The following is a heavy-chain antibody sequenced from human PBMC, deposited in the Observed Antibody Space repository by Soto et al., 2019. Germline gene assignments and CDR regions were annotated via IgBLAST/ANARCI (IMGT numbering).Heavy chain of an antibody. CDR1: GGSISSYY. CDR2: IYYSGST. V-gene: IGHV4-59*01. J-gene: IGHJ5*02. CDR3: ARYYYDSSGYRAFDP. D-gene: IGHD3-22*01. Sequence: PSETLSLTCTVSGGSISSYYWSWIRQPPGKGLEWIGYIYYSGSTNYNPSLKSRVTISVDTSKNQFSLKLSSVTAADTAVYYCARYYYDSSGYRAFDPWGQGTLVTVSS.